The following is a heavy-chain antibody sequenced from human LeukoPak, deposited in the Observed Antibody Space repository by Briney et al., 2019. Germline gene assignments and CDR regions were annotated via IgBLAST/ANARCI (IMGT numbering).Heavy chain of an antibody. CDR2: IKQDGSEK. D-gene: IGHD4-23*01. V-gene: IGHV3-7*04. CDR1: GFTFSKFW. J-gene: IGHJ4*02. Sequence: TGGSLRLSCAASGFTFSKFWMSWVRRAPGKGLEWVANIKQDGSEKYYVDSVKGRFTISRDNAKNSLYLQMNSLRADDTAVYYCARDLLYGGHSPFDFWGQGTLVTVSS. CDR3: ARDLLYGGHSPFDF.